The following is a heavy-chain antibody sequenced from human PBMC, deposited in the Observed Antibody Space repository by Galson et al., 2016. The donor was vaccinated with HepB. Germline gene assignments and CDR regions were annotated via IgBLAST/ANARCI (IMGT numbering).Heavy chain of an antibody. D-gene: IGHD3-10*01. V-gene: IGHV2-5*02. CDR2: IFRDDDK. CDR1: GFSLTTSGMG. Sequence: PALVKPTQTLTLTCTFSGFSLTTSGMGVGWIRQAPGKALEWLAFIFRDDDKRYRPSLETRLTISKDTSNDRVVLTMTNMDPVDTATYYCAHSYYYGSGTSSGVFDYWGQGTLVAVSS. CDR3: AHSYYYGSGTSSGVFDY. J-gene: IGHJ4*02.